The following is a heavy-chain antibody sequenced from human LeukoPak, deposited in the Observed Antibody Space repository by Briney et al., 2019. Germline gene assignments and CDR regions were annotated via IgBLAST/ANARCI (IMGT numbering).Heavy chain of an antibody. D-gene: IGHD6-19*01. Sequence: GGSLRLSCAASGFTFSTCAMGWVRQAPGKGLEWVSSISGGGAITYHADSVKGRFTISRDNSKNTLYLQMNSLRAEDTAVYYCAKVRLKAVAGCFDYWGQGTLVTVSS. V-gene: IGHV3-23*01. CDR3: AKVRLKAVAGCFDY. CDR1: GFTFSTCA. J-gene: IGHJ4*02. CDR2: ISGGGAIT.